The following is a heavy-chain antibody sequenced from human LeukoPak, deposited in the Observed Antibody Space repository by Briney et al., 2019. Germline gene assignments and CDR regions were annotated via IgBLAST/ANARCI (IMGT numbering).Heavy chain of an antibody. Sequence: AASVKVSCKASGYTFTGYYMHWGRQAPGQGLEWMGRINPNSGGTNYAQKFQGRVTMTRDTSISTAYMELSRLRSDDTAVYYCARPSSGWYDYFDYWGQGTLVTVSS. D-gene: IGHD6-19*01. V-gene: IGHV1-2*06. CDR1: GYTFTGYY. CDR3: ARPSSGWYDYFDY. J-gene: IGHJ4*02. CDR2: INPNSGGT.